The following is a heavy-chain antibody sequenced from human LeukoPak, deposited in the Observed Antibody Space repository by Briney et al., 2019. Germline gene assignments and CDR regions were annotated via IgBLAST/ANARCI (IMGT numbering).Heavy chain of an antibody. CDR1: GLTFSHFW. CDR2: INENGGER. J-gene: IGHJ4*02. V-gene: IGHV3-7*01. CDR3: ASGGHLDY. Sequence: GGSLRLSCAASGLTFSHFWMSWVRQAPGKGLEWVANINENGGERHYVDSVRGRFTISRDNGKNFLSLEMTSLRDEDTAVYYCASGGHLDYWGQGTPVTVSS. D-gene: IGHD3-16*01.